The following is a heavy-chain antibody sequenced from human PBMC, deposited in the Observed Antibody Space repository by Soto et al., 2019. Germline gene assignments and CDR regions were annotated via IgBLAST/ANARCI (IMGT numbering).Heavy chain of an antibody. Sequence: ASVKVSCKASGYTFTNYAMHWVRQAPGQRLEWMGWINAVNGNTKYSQKFQGRVTITRDTSASTAYMELSSLRSEDTAVYYCARESRYCSGGSCYFLPGIDYWGQGTLVTVSS. V-gene: IGHV1-3*01. CDR1: GYTFTNYA. CDR2: INAVNGNT. J-gene: IGHJ4*02. D-gene: IGHD2-15*01. CDR3: ARESRYCSGGSCYFLPGIDY.